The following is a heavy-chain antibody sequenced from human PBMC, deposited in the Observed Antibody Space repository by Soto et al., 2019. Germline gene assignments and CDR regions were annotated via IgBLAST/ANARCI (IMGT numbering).Heavy chain of an antibody. J-gene: IGHJ4*02. CDR2: IWYDGSNK. Sequence: RLSCAASGFTFSSYGMHWVRQAPGKGLEWVAVIWYDGSNKYYADSVKGRFTISRDNSKNTLYLQMNSLRAEDTAVYYCARDQVGSSWPLDYWGQGTLVTV. V-gene: IGHV3-33*01. D-gene: IGHD6-13*01. CDR1: GFTFSSYG. CDR3: ARDQVGSSWPLDY.